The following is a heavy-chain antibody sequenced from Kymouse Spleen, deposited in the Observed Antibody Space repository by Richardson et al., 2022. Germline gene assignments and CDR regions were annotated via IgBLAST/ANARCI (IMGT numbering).Heavy chain of an antibody. V-gene: IGHV3-15*01. Sequence: EVQLVESGGGLVKPGGSLRLSCAASGFTFSNAWMSWVRQAPGKGLEWVGRIKSKTDGGTTDYAAPVKGRFTISRDDSKNTLYLQMNSLKTEDTAVYYCTTLGYCSGGSCYSTGDFDYWGQGTLVTVSS. CDR1: GFTFSNAW. D-gene: IGHD2-15*01. CDR3: TTLGYCSGGSCYSTGDFDY. CDR2: IKSKTDGGTT. J-gene: IGHJ4*02.